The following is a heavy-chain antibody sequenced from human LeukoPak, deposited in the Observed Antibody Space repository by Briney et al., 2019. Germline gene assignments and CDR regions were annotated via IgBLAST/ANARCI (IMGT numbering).Heavy chain of an antibody. CDR3: ARERTLTSCYDY. J-gene: IGHJ4*02. D-gene: IGHD2-15*01. V-gene: IGHV1-2*02. CDR2: TNPNSGGT. CDR1: GYTFTGYY. Sequence: ASVKVSCKASGYTFTGYYMHWVRQAPGQGLEWMGWTNPNSGGTNYAQKFQGRVTMTRDTSISTAYMELSRLRSDDTAVYYCARERTLTSCYDYWGQGTLVTVSS.